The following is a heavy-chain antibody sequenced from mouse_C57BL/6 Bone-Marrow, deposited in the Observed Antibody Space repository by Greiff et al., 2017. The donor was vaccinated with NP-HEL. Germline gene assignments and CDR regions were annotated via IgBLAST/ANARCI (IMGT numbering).Heavy chain of an antibody. CDR1: GFTFNTYA. D-gene: IGHD1-1*01. V-gene: IGHV10-3*01. CDR3: VRGYYGSSYLYWYFDV. J-gene: IGHJ1*03. Sequence: GGGLVQPKGSLKLSCAASGFTFNTYAMHWVRQAPGKGLEWVARIRSNSSNYATYYADSVKDRFTISRDDSQSMLYLQMNNLKTEDTAMYYCVRGYYGSSYLYWYFDVWGTGTTVTVSS. CDR2: IRSNSSNYAT.